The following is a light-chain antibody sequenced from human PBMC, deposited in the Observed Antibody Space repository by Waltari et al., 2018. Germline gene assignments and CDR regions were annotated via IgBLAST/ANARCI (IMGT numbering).Light chain of an antibody. CDR2: EGS. J-gene: IGLJ2*01. CDR1: NIAVVGFNL. CDR3: CSYAGSTTPML. V-gene: IGLV2-23*01. Sequence: QSALTQPASVSGSPGQSIRISCNGTNIAVVGFNLFSWYQQRPGQAPKLIIFEGSERPSGVSDRFSGSKSGNTASLTVSGLQADDEAHYYCCSYAGSTTPMLFGGGTKLTVL.